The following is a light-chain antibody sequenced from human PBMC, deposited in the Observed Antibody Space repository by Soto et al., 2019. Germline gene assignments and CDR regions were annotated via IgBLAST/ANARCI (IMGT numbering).Light chain of an antibody. Sequence: DIQMTQSPSTLSASVGDRVTITCRASQSISSWLAWYQQKPGKAPKLLMYEASSLESGVPSRFSGSGSGTEFTLTISSLQPDDFATYYCQQYKSYWTFGQGTKVEIK. V-gene: IGKV1-5*03. CDR2: EAS. CDR3: QQYKSYWT. J-gene: IGKJ1*01. CDR1: QSISSW.